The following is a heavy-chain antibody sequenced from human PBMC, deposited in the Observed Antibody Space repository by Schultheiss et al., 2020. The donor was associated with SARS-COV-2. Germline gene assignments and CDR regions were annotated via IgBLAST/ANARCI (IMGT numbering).Heavy chain of an antibody. CDR3: ADFSSSWYWGAGY. D-gene: IGHD6-13*01. V-gene: IGHV4-39*01. Sequence: SGPTLVKPTQTLTLTCTFSGFSLSTSGMRASWIRQPPGKGLEWIGEINHSGSTYYNPSLKSRVTISVDTSKNQFSLKLSSVTAADTAVYYCADFSSSWYWGAGYWGQGTLVTVSS. J-gene: IGHJ4*02. CDR1: GFSLSTSGMR. CDR2: INHSGST.